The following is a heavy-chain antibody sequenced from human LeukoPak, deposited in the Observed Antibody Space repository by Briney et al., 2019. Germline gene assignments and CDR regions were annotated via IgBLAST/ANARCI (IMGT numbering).Heavy chain of an antibody. CDR1: GGSISSSSYY. V-gene: IGHV4-39*01. J-gene: IGHJ4*02. D-gene: IGHD5-18*01. Sequence: KPSETLSLTCTVSGGSISSSSYYWGWIRQPPGKGLEWIGSINYSGSTYYNPSLKSRVTISVDTSKNQFSLKLSSVTAADTAVYYCARTHVDTAMVTLQLYNFDYWGQGTLVTVSS. CDR2: INYSGST. CDR3: ARTHVDTAMVTLQLYNFDY.